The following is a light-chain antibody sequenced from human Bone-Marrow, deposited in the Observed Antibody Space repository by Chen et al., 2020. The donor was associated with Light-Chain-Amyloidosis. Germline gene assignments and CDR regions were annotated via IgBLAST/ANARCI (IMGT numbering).Light chain of an antibody. CDR3: QQYGTSPHT. CDR1: QTISSNY. Sequence: EIVLTQSPGTLSLSPGEGANLSCRASQTISSNYLTWYQQKFGQAPRLLIYGSSSRATGIPDRCTGSGSGTDFTLTINRLEPEDFAMYYCQQYGTSPHTVGGGTKVEIK. V-gene: IGKV3-20*01. CDR2: GSS. J-gene: IGKJ4*01.